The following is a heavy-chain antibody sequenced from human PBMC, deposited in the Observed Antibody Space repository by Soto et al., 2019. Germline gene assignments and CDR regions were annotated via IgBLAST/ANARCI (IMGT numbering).Heavy chain of an antibody. CDR2: IDPFGGNT. CDR3: ARGVLSSGWEGDFDY. Sequence: QVQVVQSGVEVKKPGASVRISCKTSGYTFTRYYMNWVRQAPGQGLEWIGIIDPFGGNTSYAQNFKGRVSMTRDTSTGTVYMEVRSLRSDDTAVYYCARGVLSSGWEGDFDYWGHGTLVIVSS. D-gene: IGHD6-19*01. CDR1: GYTFTRYY. J-gene: IGHJ4*01. V-gene: IGHV1-46*01.